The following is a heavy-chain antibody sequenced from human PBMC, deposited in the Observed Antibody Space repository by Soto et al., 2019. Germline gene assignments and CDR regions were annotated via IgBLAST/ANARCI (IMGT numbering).Heavy chain of an antibody. V-gene: IGHV3-23*01. Sequence: EVQLLESGGRLMRPGESLRLSCTGSDLTFSNFVMSWVRQVPGKGLEWLSCITASGGSTYYADSVKGRFSVSRDNSKNTLYLQLNSLEAEDTAVYHCAVHLGQNYYTLDVWGRGTTVHVSS. CDR3: AVHLGQNYYTLDV. CDR1: DLTFSNFV. CDR2: ITASGGST. J-gene: IGHJ6*02.